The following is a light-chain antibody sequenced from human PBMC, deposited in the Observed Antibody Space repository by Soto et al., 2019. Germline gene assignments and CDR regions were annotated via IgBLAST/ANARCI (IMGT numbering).Light chain of an antibody. CDR1: QSISSY. J-gene: IGKJ4*01. CDR2: AAS. V-gene: IGKV1-39*01. CDR3: QQSYSLPLT. Sequence: DLQMTQSPSSLSASVGDRVTITCRASQSISSYLNWYQQKRGKAPQLLIYAASSLQSGVPSRFSGSGSGTDFTLIISSLQPEDFATYYCQQSYSLPLTFGGGTKVEIK.